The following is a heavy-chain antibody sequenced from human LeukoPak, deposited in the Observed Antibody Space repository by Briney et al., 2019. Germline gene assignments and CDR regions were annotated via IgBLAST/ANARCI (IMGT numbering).Heavy chain of an antibody. CDR2: IYYSGST. J-gene: IGHJ5*02. CDR3: ARATSSWYGGWFDP. D-gene: IGHD6-13*01. CDR1: GGSISSYY. Sequence: SETLSLTCTVSGGSISSYYWSWLRQPPGKGLEWIGYIYYSGSTNYNPSLKSRVTISVDTSKNQFSLKLSSVTAADTAVYYCARATSSWYGGWFDPWGQGTLVTVSS. V-gene: IGHV4-59*01.